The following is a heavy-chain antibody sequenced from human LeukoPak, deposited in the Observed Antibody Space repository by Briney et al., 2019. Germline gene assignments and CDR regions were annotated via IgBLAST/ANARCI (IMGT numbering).Heavy chain of an antibody. D-gene: IGHD6-13*01. CDR2: IFSGGDT. Sequence: GGSLRLSCAASGFSVSTNYMSWVRQAPGKGLEWVSVIFSGGDTYYADSVKGRFTISRDNSKNTLYLQMNSLRAEDTAVFYCAKVRPRTAAAGSYFDYWVQGTLVTVSS. CDR1: GFSVSTNY. V-gene: IGHV3-53*01. CDR3: AKVRPRTAAAGSYFDY. J-gene: IGHJ4*02.